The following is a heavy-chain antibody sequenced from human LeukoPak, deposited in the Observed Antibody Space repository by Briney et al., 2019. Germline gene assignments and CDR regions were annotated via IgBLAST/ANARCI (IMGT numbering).Heavy chain of an antibody. CDR2: IIPRSATI. V-gene: IGHV3-48*01. Sequence: GGSLRLSCGASGFTFSTHGMICVRPALGGGLEWVSYIIPRSATIYYADSVKGRFTISRDHARNSLFLQMHSLRAGDTAVYYCARVRGPTVTTWYFDLWGRGTLVTVSS. CDR1: GFTFSTHG. D-gene: IGHD4-17*01. CDR3: ARVRGPTVTTWYFDL. J-gene: IGHJ2*01.